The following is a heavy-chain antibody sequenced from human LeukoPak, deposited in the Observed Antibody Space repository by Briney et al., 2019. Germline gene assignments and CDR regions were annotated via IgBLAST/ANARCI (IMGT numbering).Heavy chain of an antibody. J-gene: IGHJ4*02. Sequence: SVKGSCKTSGGTFSSYVISGVRQAPGQGVEWMGGIITIFGTANYAQNFQGRVTITADESTSTAYMELSSLRSDDTAVYYCARGEIIVGATTGDVDYWGQRTLVTVSS. V-gene: IGHV1-69*13. CDR1: GGTFSSYV. CDR2: IITIFGTA. CDR3: ARGEIIVGATTGDVDY. D-gene: IGHD1-26*01.